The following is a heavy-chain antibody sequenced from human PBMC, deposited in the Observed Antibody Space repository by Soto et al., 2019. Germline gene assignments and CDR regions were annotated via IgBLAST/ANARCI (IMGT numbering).Heavy chain of an antibody. CDR2: IYYSGST. V-gene: IGHV4-39*01. D-gene: IGHD3-10*01. J-gene: IGHJ4*02. CDR3: ARQWMVRGVIIDY. Sequence: SETLSLTCTVSGGSISSSSYYWGWIHQPPGKGLEWIGSIYYSGSTYYNPSLKSRVTISVDTSKNQFSLKLCSVTAADTAVYYCARQWMVRGVIIDYWGQGTLVTVSS. CDR1: GGSISSSSYY.